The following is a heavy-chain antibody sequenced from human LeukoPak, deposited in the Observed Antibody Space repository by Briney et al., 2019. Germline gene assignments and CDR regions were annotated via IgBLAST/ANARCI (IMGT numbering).Heavy chain of an antibody. CDR2: IYFSGST. CDR1: GGSISSSSYY. CDR3: ARGDYYDSSGYQSPSFDY. J-gene: IGHJ4*02. Sequence: PSETLSLTCTVSGGSISSSSYYWGWIRQPPGKDLEWIGSIYFSGSTYYNPSLKSRVTISVDTSKNQFSLKLSSVTAAETAVYYCARGDYYDSSGYQSPSFDYWGQGTLVTVSS. D-gene: IGHD3-22*01. V-gene: IGHV4-39*01.